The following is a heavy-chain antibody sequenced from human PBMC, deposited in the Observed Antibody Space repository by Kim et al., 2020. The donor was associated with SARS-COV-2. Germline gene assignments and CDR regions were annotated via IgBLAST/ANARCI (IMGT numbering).Heavy chain of an antibody. D-gene: IGHD5-12*01. CDR3: ASKRRDGYNPAYY. J-gene: IGHJ4*02. Sequence: YADSVKGRFTISRDNAKNSLYLQMNSLRAEDTAVYYCASKRRDGYNPAYYWGQGTLVTVSS. V-gene: IGHV3-48*03.